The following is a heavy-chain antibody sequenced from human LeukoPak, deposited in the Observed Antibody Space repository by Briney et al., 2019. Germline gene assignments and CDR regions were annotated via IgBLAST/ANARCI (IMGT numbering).Heavy chain of an antibody. CDR1: GDSISSSNW. V-gene: IGHV4-4*02. D-gene: IGHD4-17*01. CDR2: IYHSGST. J-gene: IGHJ6*02. CDR3: AIRQTYGDTPWDYHYGMDV. Sequence: SETLSLTCTVSGDSISSSNWWSWVRQPPGKGLEWIGEIYHSGSTNYNPSLKSRVTISVDTSKNQFSLKLSSVTAADTAVYYCAIRQTYGDTPWDYHYGMDVWGQGTTVTVSS.